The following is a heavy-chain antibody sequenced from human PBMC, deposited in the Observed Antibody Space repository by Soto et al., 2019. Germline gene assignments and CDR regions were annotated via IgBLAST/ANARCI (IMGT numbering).Heavy chain of an antibody. D-gene: IGHD6-13*01. J-gene: IGHJ4*02. Sequence: GGSLRLSCATSGLAFRVYAMSWVRQAPGKGLEWVSGISGSGGSTYYVDSVKGRFTISRDNSKKTLYLQMNSLRAEDTAVYYCAKAVGVELVSTTRFSYFYSHFWGQGTPVTGSS. V-gene: IGHV3-23*01. CDR3: AKAVGVELVSTTRFSYFYSHF. CDR2: ISGSGGST. CDR1: GLAFRVYA.